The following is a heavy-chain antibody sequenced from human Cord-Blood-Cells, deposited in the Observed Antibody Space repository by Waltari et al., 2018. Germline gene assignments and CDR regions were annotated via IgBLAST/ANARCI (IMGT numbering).Heavy chain of an antibody. CDR1: AGSISSSSYY. CDR2: IYYSGST. D-gene: IGHD3-3*01. CDR3: ARSDGVGRTYYDFWSGYFSFDY. J-gene: IGHJ4*02. Sequence: QLQLQESGPGLVKPSETLSLTCTVSAGSISSSSYYWGWIRQPPGKGLGWIGSIYYSGSTYDNPSLKSGVTISVDTSENPFSLKLSSVTAADTAVYYCARSDGVGRTYYDFWSGYFSFDYWGQGTLVTVSS. V-gene: IGHV4-39*01.